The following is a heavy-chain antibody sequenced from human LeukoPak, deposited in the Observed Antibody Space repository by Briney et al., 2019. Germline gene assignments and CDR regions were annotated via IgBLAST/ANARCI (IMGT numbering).Heavy chain of an antibody. V-gene: IGHV1-46*01. Sequence: ASVKVSCKASGYTFTSYYMHWVRQVPGQGLEWMGIINPSGGSTSYAQEFQGRVTMTRDTSTSTVYMELSSLRSEDTAVYYCARAYSSSWDDRGSWFDPWGQGTLVTVSS. J-gene: IGHJ5*02. CDR2: INPSGGST. CDR3: ARAYSSSWDDRGSWFDP. D-gene: IGHD6-13*01. CDR1: GYTFTSYY.